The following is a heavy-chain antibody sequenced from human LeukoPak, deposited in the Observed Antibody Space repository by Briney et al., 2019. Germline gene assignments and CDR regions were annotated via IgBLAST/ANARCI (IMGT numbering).Heavy chain of an antibody. CDR1: VYTFTAYD. Sequence: GASVKLSCKASVYTFTAYDMHWGRRAPRQRLEWMGWINHNSGGTNYAQNRHGRVTITRDTSISTAYLELLRLSSDDAAVYYCESYDSSGYHSSYYYYYYMDVGGEGTTVTVSS. CDR3: ESYDSSGYHSSYYYYYYMDV. D-gene: IGHD3-22*01. J-gene: IGHJ6*03. CDR2: INHNSGGT. V-gene: IGHV1-2*02.